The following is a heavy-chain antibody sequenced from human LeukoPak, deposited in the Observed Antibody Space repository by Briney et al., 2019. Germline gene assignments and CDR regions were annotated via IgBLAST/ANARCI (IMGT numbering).Heavy chain of an antibody. J-gene: IGHJ5*02. D-gene: IGHD3-10*01. Sequence: PSETLSLTCAVSGGSISSSNWWSWVRQPPGKGLEWIGEIYHSGSTNYNPSLKSRVTISVDKSKNQFSLKLSSVTAADTAVYYCARVINYYGSGSYYNVGDWFDPWGQGTLVTVSS. CDR1: GGSISSSNW. CDR3: ARVINYYGSGSYYNVGDWFDP. V-gene: IGHV4-4*02. CDR2: IYHSGST.